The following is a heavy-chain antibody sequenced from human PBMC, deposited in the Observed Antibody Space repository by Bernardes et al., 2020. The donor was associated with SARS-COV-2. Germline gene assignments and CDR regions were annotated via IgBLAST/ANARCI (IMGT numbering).Heavy chain of an antibody. V-gene: IGHV1-2*02. CDR2: INPNSGDT. J-gene: IGHJ4*02. D-gene: IGHD3-22*01. CDR1: GYTFAAYY. CDR3: ARGYYYERSDSIVGY. Sequence: ASLKVYCKASGYTFAAYYMHWVRQAPGRGLEWMGWINPNSGDTKYAQKFQGRVTTTRDTSINTVYMELSMLRFDDTAVYYCARGYYYERSDSIVGYWGQRALFTVSS.